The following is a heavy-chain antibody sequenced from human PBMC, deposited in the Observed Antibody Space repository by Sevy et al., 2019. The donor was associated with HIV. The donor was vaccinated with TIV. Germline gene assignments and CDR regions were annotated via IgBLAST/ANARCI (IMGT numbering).Heavy chain of an antibody. J-gene: IGHJ5*02. V-gene: IGHV3-33*01. D-gene: IGHD3-10*01. CDR1: GFTFSSYG. CDR3: ARERIAWLGIINWFDP. Sequence: GGCLRLSCAASGFTFSSYGMHWVRQAPGKGLEWVAVIWYDGSNKYYADTVKGRFTISRDNSKNTLYLQMNSLRAEDTAVYYCARERIAWLGIINWFDPWGQGTLVTVSS. CDR2: IWYDGSNK.